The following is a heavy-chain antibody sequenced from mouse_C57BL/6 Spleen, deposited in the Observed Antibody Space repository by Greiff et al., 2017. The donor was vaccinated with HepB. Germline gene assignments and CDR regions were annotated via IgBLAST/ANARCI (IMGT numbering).Heavy chain of an antibody. J-gene: IGHJ4*01. D-gene: IGHD1-1*01. CDR3: ARSGFYYGSSYDYAMDY. V-gene: IGHV1-82*01. CDR2: IYPGDGDT. CDR1: GYAFSSSW. Sequence: QVQLKQSGPELVKPGASVKISCKASGYAFSSSWMNWVKQRPGKGLEWIGRIYPGDGDTNYNGKFKGKATLTADKSSSTAYMQLSSLTSEDSAVYFCARSGFYYGSSYDYAMDYWGQGTSVTVSS.